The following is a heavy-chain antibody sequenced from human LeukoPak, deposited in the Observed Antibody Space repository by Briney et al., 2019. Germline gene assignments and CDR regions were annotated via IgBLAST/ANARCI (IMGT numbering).Heavy chain of an antibody. Sequence: ASVKVSCKASGYTFTTYDINWVRPAAGQGLEGMGWMNPDTGNTGYAQRFQGRVTMTTDTSTSTAYMELRGLRSDDTAVYYCARDGPHDYWGQGTLVTVSS. CDR2: MNPDTGNT. J-gene: IGHJ4*02. CDR3: ARDGPHDY. CDR1: GYTFTTYD. V-gene: IGHV1-8*01.